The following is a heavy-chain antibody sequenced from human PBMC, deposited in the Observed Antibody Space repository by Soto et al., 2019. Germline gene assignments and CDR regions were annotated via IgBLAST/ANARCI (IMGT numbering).Heavy chain of an antibody. J-gene: IGHJ5*02. V-gene: IGHV4-34*01. D-gene: IGHD3-10*01. CDR2: TDHSGST. CDR1: GGSFSGYF. CDR3: ARGGYGSGLNWFDP. Sequence: SETLSLTCAVYGGSFSGYFWSWIRQPPIKGLAWIGETDHSGSTNYNPSLKSRVTISVATSKNQFSLKLSSVTAADTAVYYCARGGYGSGLNWFDPWGQGTLVTVSS.